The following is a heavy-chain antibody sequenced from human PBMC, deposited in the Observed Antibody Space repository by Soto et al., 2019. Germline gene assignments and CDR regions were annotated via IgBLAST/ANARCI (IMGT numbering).Heavy chain of an antibody. V-gene: IGHV1-3*01. CDR2: INAGNGNT. Sequence: GASAKVSCKASGYTFTSYGISWVRQAPGQGLEWMGWINAGNGNTKYSQKFQGRVTITRDTSASTAYMELSSLRSEDTAVYYCARDLGGWPDYWGQGTLVTVSS. J-gene: IGHJ4*02. D-gene: IGHD2-15*01. CDR3: ARDLGGWPDY. CDR1: GYTFTSYG.